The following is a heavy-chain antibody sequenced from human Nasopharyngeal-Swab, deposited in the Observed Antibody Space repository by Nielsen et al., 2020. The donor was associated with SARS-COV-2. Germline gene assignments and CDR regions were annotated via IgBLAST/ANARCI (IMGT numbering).Heavy chain of an antibody. J-gene: IGHJ4*02. CDR1: GFSFSTYA. CDR3: AKDGSSSPTY. D-gene: IGHD6-13*01. CDR2: ISGSGGDT. Sequence: GESLKISRAASGFSFSTYAMSWVRQAPGKGLEWVSAISGSGGDTYYADSVKGRFTISRDNSKNTLYLRMNSLRAEDTAVYYCAKDGSSSPTYWGQGTLVTVSS. V-gene: IGHV3-23*01.